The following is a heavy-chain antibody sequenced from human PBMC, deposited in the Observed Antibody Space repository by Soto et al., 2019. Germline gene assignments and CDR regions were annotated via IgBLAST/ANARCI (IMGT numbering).Heavy chain of an antibody. D-gene: IGHD2-15*01. CDR3: VRTSLVVAAATREDY. J-gene: IGHJ4*02. CDR1: GFTFSSYR. V-gene: IGHV3-74*01. CDR2: INSDGSST. Sequence: EVQLVESGGGLVQPGGSLRLSCAASGFTFSSYRMHWVRQAPGKGLVWVSRINSDGSSTRYADSVKGRFTISRDKAKNTVYLQMNSLRAEDTAVYYCVRTSLVVAAATREDYWGQGTLVTVSS.